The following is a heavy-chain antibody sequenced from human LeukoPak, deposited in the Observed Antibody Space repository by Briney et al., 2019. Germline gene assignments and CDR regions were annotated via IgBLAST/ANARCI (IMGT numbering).Heavy chain of an antibody. V-gene: IGHV3-21*06. J-gene: IGHJ6*03. CDR1: GFTFSSYN. D-gene: IGHD1-26*01. CDR3: ARDPYSGNYGAYYYYYMDV. Sequence: GGSLKLSCAASGFTFSSYNMNWVRQAPGKGLEWVSSITSSSSYIYYADSVKGRFTISRDNAKNSLYLQMDSLRVEDTAEYYCARDPYSGNYGAYYYYYMDVWGKGTTVTVSS. CDR2: ITSSSSYI.